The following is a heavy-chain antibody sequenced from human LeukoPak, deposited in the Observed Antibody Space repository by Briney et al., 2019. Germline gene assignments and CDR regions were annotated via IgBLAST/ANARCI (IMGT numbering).Heavy chain of an antibody. Sequence: GGSLRLSCAASGFTFSYYGMQWVRQAPGKGLEWVALIWHDGSKQYYADSVKGRFTISRDNSKNTLYLQMNSLRAEGTAVYYCARDLRNGMDVWGQGTTVTVSS. J-gene: IGHJ6*02. CDR1: GFTFSYYG. V-gene: IGHV3-33*01. CDR2: IWHDGSKQ. CDR3: ARDLRNGMDV.